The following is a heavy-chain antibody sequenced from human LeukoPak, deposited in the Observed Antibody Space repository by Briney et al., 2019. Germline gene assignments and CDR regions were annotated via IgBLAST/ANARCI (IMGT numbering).Heavy chain of an antibody. V-gene: IGHV5-51*01. D-gene: IGHD3-9*01. CDR3: ARAEYYDILTGYYDYFDY. CDR1: GYILTNNW. CDR2: IYPGDSDT. J-gene: IGHJ4*02. Sequence: GESLKISCKVSGYILTNNWIGWVRQVPGKGLEWMGIIYPGDSDTRYSPSFQGQVTISADKSISTAYLQWSSLKASDTAMYYCARAEYYDILTGYYDYFDYWGQGTLVTVSS.